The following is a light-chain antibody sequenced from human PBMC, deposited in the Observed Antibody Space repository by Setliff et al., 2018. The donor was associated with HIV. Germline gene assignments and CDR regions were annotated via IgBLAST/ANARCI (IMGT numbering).Light chain of an antibody. Sequence: QSALAQPASVSGSPGQSITISCTGTSSDVGNYNLVSWYQQYPGKAPKLIIYDVTKRPSGVSNRFSGSKSGNTASLTISGLQAEDEADYYCSSYTSSSTHYVFGTGTKVTVL. J-gene: IGLJ1*01. CDR1: SSDVGNYNL. V-gene: IGLV2-14*02. CDR3: SSYTSSSTHYV. CDR2: DVT.